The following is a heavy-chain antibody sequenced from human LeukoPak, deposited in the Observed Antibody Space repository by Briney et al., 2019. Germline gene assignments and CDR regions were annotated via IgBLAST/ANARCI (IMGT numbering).Heavy chain of an antibody. CDR3: AKDWGHCSGGRCYSVS. J-gene: IGHJ5*02. V-gene: IGHV3-23*01. Sequence: GGSLRLSCAASGFTFSSYAMSWVRQAPGKGLEWVPAISGSGVNTYYADSVKGRFTSSRDNSKNTLYLQMTSLRAEDTAVYYCAKDWGHCSGGRCYSVSWGQRTLVSVSS. CDR2: ISGSGVNT. D-gene: IGHD2-15*01. CDR1: GFTFSSYA.